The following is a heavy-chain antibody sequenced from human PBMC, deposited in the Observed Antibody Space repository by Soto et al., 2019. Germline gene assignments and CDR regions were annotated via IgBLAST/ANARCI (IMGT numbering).Heavy chain of an antibody. D-gene: IGHD3-3*01. CDR2: IYQTGSI. Sequence: QVQVQESGPGLVKPSGTLSLTCAVSGGSINNNFWSWVRQTPGKGLEWIGEIYQTGSINYNPSLRSRVTISVDKSKNQLSLKVDSVTAADTAFYYCVRGNDNYDFWNNWSLDPWGQGTLVTVSS. CDR3: VRGNDNYDFWNNWSLDP. CDR1: GGSINNNFW. V-gene: IGHV4-4*02. J-gene: IGHJ5*02.